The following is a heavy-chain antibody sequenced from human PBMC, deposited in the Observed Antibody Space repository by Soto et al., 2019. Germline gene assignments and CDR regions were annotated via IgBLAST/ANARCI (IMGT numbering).Heavy chain of an antibody. CDR2: IDHSGST. CDR3: ARGGHFYGIDY. D-gene: IGHD3-10*01. V-gene: IGHV4-34*01. Sequence: SETLSLTCAVFGGSFSGYFWSWVRQPPGRGLDWIGEIDHSGSTNYNPSLKSRVTISVDTSKNQFSLKLSSVTVADTAVYYCARGGHFYGIDYWGQGALVTVSS. J-gene: IGHJ4*02. CDR1: GGSFSGYF.